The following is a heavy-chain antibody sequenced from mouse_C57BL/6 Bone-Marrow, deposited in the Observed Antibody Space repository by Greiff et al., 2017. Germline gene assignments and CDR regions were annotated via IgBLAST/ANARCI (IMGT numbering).Heavy chain of an antibody. V-gene: IGHV1-81*01. CDR1: GYTFTSYG. Sequence: QVQLQQSGAELARPGASVKLSCKASGYTFTSYGISWVKQRTGQGLEWIGEIYPRSGNTYYNEKFKGKATLTADKSSSTAYMELRSRTSEDSAVYFCARGDYYGSSYYAMDYWGQGTSVTVSS. J-gene: IGHJ4*01. CDR2: IYPRSGNT. CDR3: ARGDYYGSSYYAMDY. D-gene: IGHD1-1*01.